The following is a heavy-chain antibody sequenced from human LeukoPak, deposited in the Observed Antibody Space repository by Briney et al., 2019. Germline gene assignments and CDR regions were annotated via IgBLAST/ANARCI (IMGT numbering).Heavy chain of an antibody. V-gene: IGHV4-30-2*01. CDR1: DGSISSGGYS. Sequence: SQTLSLTCAVSDGSISSGGYSWSWIRQPPGKGLEWIGYIYHSGSTYYNPSLKSRVTISVDRSKNQFSLKLSSVTAADTAVYYCARGPLNCSGGSCYAPYFDYWGQGTLVTVSS. D-gene: IGHD2-15*01. J-gene: IGHJ4*02. CDR2: IYHSGST. CDR3: ARGPLNCSGGSCYAPYFDY.